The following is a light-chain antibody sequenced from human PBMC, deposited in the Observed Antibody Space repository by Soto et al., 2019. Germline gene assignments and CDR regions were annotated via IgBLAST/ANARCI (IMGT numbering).Light chain of an antibody. CDR3: QPYGSSPSIP. V-gene: IGKV3-20*01. CDR1: QTISSNY. J-gene: IGKJ5*01. CDR2: GAS. Sequence: QSPGTLSLSPGERAILSFRASQTISSNYLAWYQQKPGQAPRLLIYGASGRATGIPDRFSGSGSGTDFTLTISSLEPEDFAVYYCQPYGSSPSIPFGQVTRPEIK.